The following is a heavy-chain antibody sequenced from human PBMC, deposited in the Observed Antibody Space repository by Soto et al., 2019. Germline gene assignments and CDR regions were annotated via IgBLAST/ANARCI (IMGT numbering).Heavy chain of an antibody. Sequence: GGSLRLSCAASGFTFSDYYMSWVRQAPGTGLEWVSTINPTGANTHYADSAQGRFTISRDNSRNTVDLQMNSLTAADTALYYCVSWVSDHFDYWGQGTPVTVSS. V-gene: IGHV3-23*01. CDR2: INPTGANT. CDR1: GFTFSDYY. J-gene: IGHJ4*02. D-gene: IGHD3-16*01. CDR3: VSWVSDHFDY.